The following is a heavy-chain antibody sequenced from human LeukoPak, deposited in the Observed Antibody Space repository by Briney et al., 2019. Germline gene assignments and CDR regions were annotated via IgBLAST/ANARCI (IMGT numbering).Heavy chain of an antibody. J-gene: IGHJ4*02. V-gene: IGHV3-30-3*01. CDR1: GVTFSNYA. Sequence: GGSLRLSCAASGVTFSNYAMHWVRQAPGKGLEWVAVISYDGSNKYYADSVKGRFTISRDNSKNTLYLQMNSLRADDTAVYYCFFPGITGKVYWGQGTLVTVSS. CDR2: ISYDGSNK. D-gene: IGHD1-20*01. CDR3: FFPGITGKVY.